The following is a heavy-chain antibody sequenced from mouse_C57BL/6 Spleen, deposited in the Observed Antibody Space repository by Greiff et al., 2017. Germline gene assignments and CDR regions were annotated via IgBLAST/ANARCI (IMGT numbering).Heavy chain of an antibody. J-gene: IGHJ4*01. CDR2: ISDGGSYT. D-gene: IGHD1-1*01. CDR1: GFTFSSYA. CDR3: ARDRSTTVVATNYYAMDC. V-gene: IGHV5-4*01. Sequence: EVQVVESGGGLVKPGGSLKLSCAASGFTFSSYAMSWVRQTPEKRLEWVATISDGGSYTYYPDNVKGRFTISRDNATNNLYLQMSHLKSEDTAMYYCARDRSTTVVATNYYAMDCWGQGTSVTVSS.